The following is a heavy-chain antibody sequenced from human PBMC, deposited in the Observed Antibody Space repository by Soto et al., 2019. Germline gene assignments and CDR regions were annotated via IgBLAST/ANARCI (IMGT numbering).Heavy chain of an antibody. Sequence: QVHLVQSGVEVKTPGASVKVSCQASGYTFFTYDISWVRQAPGQGLEWMGCISTYSGDTKYAQKFHGSVTMNANTSTTTAYPELMSPRSDGTAVYYCARHHGPTTSENGFDPWGQGTLVTVSS. V-gene: IGHV1-18*01. CDR2: ISTYSGDT. D-gene: IGHD5-12*01. J-gene: IGHJ5*02. CDR3: ARHHGPTTSENGFDP. CDR1: GYTFFTYD.